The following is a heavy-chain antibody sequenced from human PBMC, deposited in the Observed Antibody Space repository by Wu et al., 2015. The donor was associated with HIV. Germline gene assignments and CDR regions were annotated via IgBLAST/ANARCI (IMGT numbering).Heavy chain of an antibody. Sequence: QVPLVQSGAEVRKPGASVKVSCKVPGYTLSKLSMHWVRQTPGKGLEWMGGFDPKDGEIVYAQNFQGRLTMTEDTSTDTAYVELRSLRFEDTAVYYCTTLRGGYYAGSDIPAAFDIWAKGQWSLSLQ. CDR1: GYTLSKLS. J-gene: IGHJ3*02. CDR3: TTLRGGYYAGSDIPAAFDI. D-gene: IGHD3-10*01. V-gene: IGHV1-24*01. CDR2: FDPKDGEI.